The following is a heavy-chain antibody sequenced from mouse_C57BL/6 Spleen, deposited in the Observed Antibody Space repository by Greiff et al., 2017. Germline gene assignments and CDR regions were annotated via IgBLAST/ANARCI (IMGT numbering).Heavy chain of an antibody. CDR2: IYPGSGST. D-gene: IGHD2-4*01. CDR1: GYTFTSYW. V-gene: IGHV1-55*01. CDR3: ARGDYDYHGFDY. J-gene: IGHJ2*01. Sequence: QVQLQQPGAELVKPGASVKMSCKASGYTFTSYWITWVKQRPGQGLEWIGDIYPGSGSTNYNEKFKSKATLTVDTSSSTAYMQLSSLTSEDSAVYYCARGDYDYHGFDYWGQGTTLTVSS.